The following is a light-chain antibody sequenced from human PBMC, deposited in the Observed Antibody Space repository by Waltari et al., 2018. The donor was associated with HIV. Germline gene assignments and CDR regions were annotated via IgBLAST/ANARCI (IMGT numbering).Light chain of an antibody. J-gene: IGKJ1*01. V-gene: IGKV4-1*01. Sequence: DIVMTQSPHSLALSLGERATINCKSSQSLLYSSKNENFLAWYQQKPGQTPQLLIYSASTRGSGVPDRFSGSGSGTDFTLTINSLQSGDVAVYFCQQYYTTPPTFGQGTRVEIK. CDR1: QSLLYSSKNENF. CDR3: QQYYTTPPT. CDR2: SAS.